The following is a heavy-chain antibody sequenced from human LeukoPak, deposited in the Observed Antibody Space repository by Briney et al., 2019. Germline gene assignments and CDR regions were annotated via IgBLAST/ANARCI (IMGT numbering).Heavy chain of an antibody. V-gene: IGHV3-23*01. J-gene: IGHJ4*02. D-gene: IGHD6-19*01. CDR3: AKPSHGPREWTYSSGWSPGY. CDR1: GFTFSSYA. CDR2: ISGSGGST. Sequence: PGGSLRLSCAASGFTFSSYAMSWVRQAPGKGLEWVSAISGSGGSTYYADSVKGRFTISRDNSKNTLYLQMNSLRAEDTAVYYCAKPSHGPREWTYSSGWSPGYWGQGTLVTVSS.